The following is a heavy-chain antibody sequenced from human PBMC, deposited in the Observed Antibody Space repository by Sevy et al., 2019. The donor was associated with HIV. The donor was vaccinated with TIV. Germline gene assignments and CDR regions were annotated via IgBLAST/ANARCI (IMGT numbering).Heavy chain of an antibody. Sequence: GGSLRLSCAASVFTFSSYEMNWVRQAPGKGLEWVSYISSSGSTIYYADSVKGRFTISRDNAKNSLYLQMNSLRAEDTAVYYCARARGGSSWSSTAHGMDVWGQGTTVTVSS. D-gene: IGHD6-13*01. CDR2: ISSSGSTI. CDR3: ARARGGSSWSSTAHGMDV. V-gene: IGHV3-48*03. J-gene: IGHJ6*02. CDR1: VFTFSSYE.